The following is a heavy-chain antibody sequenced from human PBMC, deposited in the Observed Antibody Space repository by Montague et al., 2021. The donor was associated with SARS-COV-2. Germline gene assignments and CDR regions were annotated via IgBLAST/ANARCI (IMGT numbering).Heavy chain of an antibody. V-gene: IGHV4-61*05. CDR2: ISHLGST. Sequence: SXTRSLTCTVSGGSISSGSYYWGWVRQPPGKGLEWIGYISHLGSTNYNRSLRSRVTISVDTSKNQFSLKLSSVTAADTAVFYCARLPDTSGRAWFDPWGQGTLVTVSS. J-gene: IGHJ5*02. CDR3: ARLPDTSGRAWFDP. CDR1: GGSISSGSYY. D-gene: IGHD3-22*01.